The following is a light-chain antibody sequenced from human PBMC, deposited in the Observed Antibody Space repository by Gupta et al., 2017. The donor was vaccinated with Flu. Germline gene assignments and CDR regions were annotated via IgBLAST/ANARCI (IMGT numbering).Light chain of an antibody. V-gene: IGLV2-14*01. CDR2: EVS. J-gene: IGLJ2*01. Sequence: QSALTQPASVSASPGPSITLSCTGTSSDVGGYNYVSWYQQHPGKAPKLMIYEVSNRPSGVSNRFSGSKSGNTASLTISGLQAEDEADYYCSSYTSSSTLVVFGGGTKLTVL. CDR1: SSDVGGYNY. CDR3: SSYTSSSTLVV.